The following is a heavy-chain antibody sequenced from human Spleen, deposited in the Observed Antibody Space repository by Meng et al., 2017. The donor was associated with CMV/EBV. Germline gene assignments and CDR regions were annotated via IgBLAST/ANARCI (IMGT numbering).Heavy chain of an antibody. CDR2: IYCDDDK. J-gene: IGHJ4*02. D-gene: IGHD6-19*01. V-gene: IGHV2-5*02. Sequence: LKEFGPRVVDPPRTLTLTCTFAGFSLSSSGVGGGWLRQPPGEVLEWLALIYCDDDKRYSPSLKSRLTITKDTYKNQVVLTMTNMDPVNTATHCCAHRWWLVSFDYWGQGTLVTVSS. CDR3: AHRWWLVSFDY. CDR1: GFSLSSSGVG.